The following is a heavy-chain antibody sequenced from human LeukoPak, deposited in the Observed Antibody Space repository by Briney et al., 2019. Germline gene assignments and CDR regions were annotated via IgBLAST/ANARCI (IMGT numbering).Heavy chain of an antibody. CDR1: GFTFNNNY. V-gene: IGHV3-11*01. CDR2: ISSSGSAI. J-gene: IGHJ4*02. Sequence: GGSLRLSCAASGFTFNNNYMSWIRQAPGKGLEWVSYISSSGSAIYYADSVKGRFTISRDNARSSVYLQMNSLRLEDTAVYYCAWDDYTRVRFGYWGRGVLVTVSS. D-gene: IGHD3-3*01. CDR3: AWDDYTRVRFGY.